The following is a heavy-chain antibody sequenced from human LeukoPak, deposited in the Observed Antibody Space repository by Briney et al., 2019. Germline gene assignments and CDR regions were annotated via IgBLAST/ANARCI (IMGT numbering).Heavy chain of an antibody. CDR2: MNPNSGNT. CDR1: GYTFTSYD. D-gene: IGHD1-26*01. CDR3: ARFPRRAGGSYLGQFDY. Sequence: GASVTVSCKASGYTFTSYDINWVRQATGQGLEWMGWMNPNSGNTGYAQKFQGRVTMTRNTSISTAYMELSSLRSEDTAVYYCARFPRRAGGSYLGQFDYWGQGTLVTVSS. J-gene: IGHJ4*02. V-gene: IGHV1-8*01.